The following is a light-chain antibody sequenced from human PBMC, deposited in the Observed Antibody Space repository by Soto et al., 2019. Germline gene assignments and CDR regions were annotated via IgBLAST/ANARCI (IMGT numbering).Light chain of an antibody. Sequence: QSVLTQPASVSGSPGQSITISCTGTSSDVGGYNYISWYQQHPGKAPKLMIYEVNNRPAEVANRHSGSKSGNTASLSISGLQAEDEADYYCSSYTSSSTFYVFGTGTKVTVL. CDR1: SSDVGGYNY. CDR2: EVN. V-gene: IGLV2-14*01. J-gene: IGLJ1*01. CDR3: SSYTSSSTFYV.